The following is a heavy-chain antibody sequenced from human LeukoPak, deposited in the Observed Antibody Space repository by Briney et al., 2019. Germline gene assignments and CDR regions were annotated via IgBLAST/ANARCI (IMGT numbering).Heavy chain of an antibody. D-gene: IGHD6-13*01. J-gene: IGHJ4*02. CDR1: GGSISSSSYY. CDR2: IYYSGST. V-gene: IGHV4-39*01. Sequence: SETLSLTCTVSGGSISSSSYYWGWIRQPPGKGLEWIVSIYYSGSTYYNPSLKSRVTISVDTSKNQFSLKLSSVTAADTAVYYCARRGGSSWTYYFDYWGQGTLVTVSS. CDR3: ARRGGSSWTYYFDY.